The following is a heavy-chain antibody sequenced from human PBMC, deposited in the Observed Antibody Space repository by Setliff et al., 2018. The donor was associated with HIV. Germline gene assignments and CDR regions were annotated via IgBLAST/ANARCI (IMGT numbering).Heavy chain of an antibody. D-gene: IGHD3-22*01. CDR2: ISGSGGLT. J-gene: IGHJ3*01. V-gene: IGHV3-23*01. CDR3: AKGHYSSGDSKQNGFDV. Sequence: GESLKISCAASGFTFSNYAMNWVRQAPGKGLEWVSTISGSGGLTSYADSVKGRFTISRDNSKNTLYLQMNSLRAEDTVVYYCAKGHYSSGDSKQNGFDVWGQGTMVTVSS. CDR1: GFTFSNYA.